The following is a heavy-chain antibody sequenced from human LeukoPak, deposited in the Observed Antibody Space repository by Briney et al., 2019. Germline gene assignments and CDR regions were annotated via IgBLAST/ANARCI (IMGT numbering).Heavy chain of an antibody. Sequence: GPLRLSCAASGFTFSSHTMNWVRKAQGKGLEWFSYISSSSSTIYYADSVKGRFTISRADAKNSLFLQMNSLRDEDTAVYYCARDCSGGSCYLDYWGQGTLVTVSS. J-gene: IGHJ4*02. CDR2: ISSSSSTI. CDR3: ARDCSGGSCYLDY. D-gene: IGHD2-15*01. V-gene: IGHV3-48*02. CDR1: GFTFSSHT.